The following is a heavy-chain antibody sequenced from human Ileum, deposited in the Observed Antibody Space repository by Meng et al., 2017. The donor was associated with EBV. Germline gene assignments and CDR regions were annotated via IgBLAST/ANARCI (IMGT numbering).Heavy chain of an antibody. V-gene: IGHV4-4*02. Sequence: QVHLQESGPGLVKLSXXLSLTCAVSGDSISNTDWWSWVRQPPGKGLEWIGEFHHSGSTNYSPSLKSRVTISVDMSKNQFSVQLSSVTAADTAVYYCVRVRGDFDYWGQGTLVTVSS. CDR2: FHHSGST. CDR1: GDSISNTDW. J-gene: IGHJ4*02. D-gene: IGHD3-10*01. CDR3: VRVRGDFDY.